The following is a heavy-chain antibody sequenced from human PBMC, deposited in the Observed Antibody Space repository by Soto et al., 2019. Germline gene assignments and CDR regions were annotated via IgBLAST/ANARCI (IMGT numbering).Heavy chain of an antibody. Sequence: PSETLSLTCTVSGGSISRGDYYWSWIRQPPGKGLEWIGYIYYSGSTYYNPSLKSRVTISVDTSKNQFSLKLSSVTAADTAVYYCASRTYYYDNSGYGGFDPWGQGTLVTVSS. CDR3: ASRTYYYDNSGYGGFDP. CDR2: IYYSGST. D-gene: IGHD3-22*01. J-gene: IGHJ5*02. V-gene: IGHV4-30-4*01. CDR1: GGSISRGDYY.